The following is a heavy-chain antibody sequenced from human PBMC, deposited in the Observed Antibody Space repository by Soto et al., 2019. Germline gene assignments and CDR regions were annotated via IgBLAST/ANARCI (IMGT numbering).Heavy chain of an antibody. CDR2: IYYSGST. J-gene: IGHJ5*02. CDR3: ARTMTTVTNLWFDP. Sequence: QVQLQESGPGLVNPSQTLSLTCTVSGGSISSGGYYWSWIRQHPGKGLEWIGYIYYSGSTYYNPSLKSRVTISVDTSKNQFSLKLSSVTAADTAVYYCARTMTTVTNLWFDPRGQGTLVTVSS. V-gene: IGHV4-31*03. D-gene: IGHD4-17*01. CDR1: GGSISSGGYY.